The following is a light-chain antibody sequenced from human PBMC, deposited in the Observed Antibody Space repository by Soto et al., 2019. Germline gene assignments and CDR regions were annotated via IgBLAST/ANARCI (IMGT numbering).Light chain of an antibody. J-gene: IGKJ2*01. CDR1: QSISNH. V-gene: IGKV3-15*01. Sequence: EIVMTQSPVTLSASPGERATLSCRASQSISNHLAWYQQKPGQAPRLLIYGASTRATGIPARFSGSGSGTEFTLTISSLQSEDFAVYYCQQYNNWPPRTFGQGTKLEIK. CDR2: GAS. CDR3: QQYNNWPPRT.